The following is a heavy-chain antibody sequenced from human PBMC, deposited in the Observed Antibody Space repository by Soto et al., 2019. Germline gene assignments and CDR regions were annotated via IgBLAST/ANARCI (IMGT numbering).Heavy chain of an antibody. CDR2: IYHSGST. J-gene: IGHJ6*02. Sequence: PSETQSLTCAVSGGSISSSNWWSWVSQPPVKGLEWIGEIYHSGSTNYNPSLKSRVTISVDKSKNQFSLKLSSVTAADTAVYYCAREEADYDILTGLRSFYYYYGMDVWGQGTTVTVSS. D-gene: IGHD3-9*01. CDR3: AREEADYDILTGLRSFYYYYGMDV. V-gene: IGHV4-4*02. CDR1: GGSISSSNW.